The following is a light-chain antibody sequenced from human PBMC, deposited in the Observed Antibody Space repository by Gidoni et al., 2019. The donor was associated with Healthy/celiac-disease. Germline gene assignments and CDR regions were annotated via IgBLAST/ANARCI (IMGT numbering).Light chain of an antibody. J-gene: IGKJ2*01. CDR2: DAS. CDR3: QQFNSYRYT. CDR1: PGISSA. Sequence: AIQLTQSPSSLSASVGDRVTITCRASPGISSALAWYQQKPGKAPKLLIYDASSLESGVPSRFSGSGSGTDFTLTISSLQPEDFATYYCQQFNSYRYTFGQGTKLEIK. V-gene: IGKV1-13*02.